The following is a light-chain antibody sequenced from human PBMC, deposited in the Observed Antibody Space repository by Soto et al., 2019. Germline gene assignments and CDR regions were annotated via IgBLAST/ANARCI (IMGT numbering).Light chain of an antibody. CDR3: SSYAGSNNFEVV. CDR2: EVS. Sequence: QSVLTQPPSASGSPGQSVTISCTGTSSDVGGYNYVSWFQQYPGKAPKLMIYEVSKRPSGVPDRFSGSKSGNTASLTVSGLQAEDEADYYCSSYAGSNNFEVVFGGGTKVTVL. V-gene: IGLV2-8*01. CDR1: SSDVGGYNY. J-gene: IGLJ2*01.